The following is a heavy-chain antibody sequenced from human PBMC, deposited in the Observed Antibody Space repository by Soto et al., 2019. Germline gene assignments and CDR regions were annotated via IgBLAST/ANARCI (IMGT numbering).Heavy chain of an antibody. V-gene: IGHV1-46*01. Sequence: QVQLVQSGAEVKKPGASVKVSCKASGYTFTSYYMHWVRQAPGQGLEWMGIINPSGGSTSYAQKFQGRVTMTRDTSTSTVYMELSSLRSEDTAVYYCAREDRSGWSGLIYYYYGMDVWGQGTTVTVSS. CDR3: AREDRSGWSGLIYYYYGMDV. CDR2: INPSGGST. D-gene: IGHD6-19*01. J-gene: IGHJ6*02. CDR1: GYTFTSYY.